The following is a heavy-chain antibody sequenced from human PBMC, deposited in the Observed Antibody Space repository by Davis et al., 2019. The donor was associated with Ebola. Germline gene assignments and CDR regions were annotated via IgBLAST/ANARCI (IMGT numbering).Heavy chain of an antibody. CDR2: ISSDGSST. CDR1: GFTFSTYW. J-gene: IGHJ4*02. CDR3: AREGDGTYYFDY. D-gene: IGHD1-26*01. Sequence: PGGSLRLSCAASGFTFSTYWMHWVRQAPGKGLVWVSRISSDGSSTTYADSVKGRFTISRDNAKNTLYLQMNSLRAEDTAVYYCAREGDGTYYFDYWGQGTLVTVSS. V-gene: IGHV3-74*01.